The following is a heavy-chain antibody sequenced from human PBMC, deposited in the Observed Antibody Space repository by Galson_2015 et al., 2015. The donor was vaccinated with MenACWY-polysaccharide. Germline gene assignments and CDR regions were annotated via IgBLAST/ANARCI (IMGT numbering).Heavy chain of an antibody. CDR3: ARGVRFLEWSLADYCYFDL. CDR1: GYTFTSYG. V-gene: IGHV1-18*01. CDR2: ISAYNGNT. D-gene: IGHD3-3*01. Sequence: SVKVSCKASGYTFTSYGISWVRQAPGKGLEWMGWISAYNGNTNYAQKLQGRVTMTTDKSTSTAYMELRSLRSDDTAVYYCARGVRFLEWSLADYCYFDLWGRGTLVTVSS. J-gene: IGHJ2*01.